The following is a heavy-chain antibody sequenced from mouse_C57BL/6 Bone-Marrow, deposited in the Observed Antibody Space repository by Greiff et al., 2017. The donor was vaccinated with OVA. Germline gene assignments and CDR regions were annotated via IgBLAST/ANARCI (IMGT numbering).Heavy chain of an antibody. CDR2: ISDGGSYT. J-gene: IGHJ4*01. CDR1: GFTFSSYA. CDR3: ARGVSTD. V-gene: IGHV5-4*01. Sequence: EVQVVESGGGLVKPGGSLKLSCAASGFTFSSYAMSWVRQTPEKRLEWVATISDGGSYTYYPDNVKGRFTISRDNAKNNLYLQMSHLKSEDTAMYYCARGVSTDGGQGTSVTVSS.